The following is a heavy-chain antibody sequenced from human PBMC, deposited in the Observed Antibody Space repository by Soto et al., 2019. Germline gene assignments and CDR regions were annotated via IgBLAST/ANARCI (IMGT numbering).Heavy chain of an antibody. CDR3: ARERAAAGFDY. Sequence: GASVKVSCKASGYTFTSYDINWVRQATGQGLEWMGWMNPNSGNTGYAQEFQGRVTMTRNTSISTAYMDLSSLRSDDTAVYYCARERAAAGFDYWGQGTLVTSPQ. CDR1: GYTFTSYD. CDR2: MNPNSGNT. J-gene: IGHJ4*02. V-gene: IGHV1-8*01. D-gene: IGHD6-13*01.